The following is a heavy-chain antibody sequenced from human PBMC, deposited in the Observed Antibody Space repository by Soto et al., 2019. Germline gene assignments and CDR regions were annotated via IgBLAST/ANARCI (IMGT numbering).Heavy chain of an antibody. V-gene: IGHV3-66*01. CDR2: IYSGGST. J-gene: IGHJ3*01. Sequence: ETLSLTCTVSGGSVSNYYLSWVRQAPGKGLEWVSVIYSGGSTYYADSVKGRFTISRDNSKNTLYLQMNSLRAEDTAVYYCAMGPIGRTVPKLWGQGTMVTVSS. CDR3: AMGPIGRTVPKL. D-gene: IGHD2-15*01. CDR1: GGSVSNYY.